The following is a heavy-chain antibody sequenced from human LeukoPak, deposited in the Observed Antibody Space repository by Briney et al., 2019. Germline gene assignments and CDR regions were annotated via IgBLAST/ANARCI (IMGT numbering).Heavy chain of an antibody. CDR3: AREWDYGGNRYFDY. CDR1: GGSISSYY. CDR2: IYYSGST. D-gene: IGHD4-23*01. V-gene: IGHV4-59*12. Sequence: SETLSLTCTVSGGSISSYYWSWIRQPPGKGLEWIGYIYYSGSTNYNPSLKSRVTISVDTSKNQFSLKLSSVTAADTAVYYCAREWDYGGNRYFDYWGQGTLVTVSS. J-gene: IGHJ4*02.